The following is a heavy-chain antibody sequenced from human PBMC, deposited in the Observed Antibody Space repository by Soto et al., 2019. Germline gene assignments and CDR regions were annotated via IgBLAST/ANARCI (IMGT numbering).Heavy chain of an antibody. CDR3: ARKDKSGYFNWFDP. Sequence: PGESLKISCRTSGYKFTSSWIAWVRQKPGKGLEWMGIIFPSDSDTRYSPSFQGQVTISADRSTSTVFLQWASLKASDTAVYFCARKDKSGYFNWFDPWGQGTRVTSPQ. CDR1: GYKFTSSW. CDR2: IFPSDSDT. V-gene: IGHV5-51*01. J-gene: IGHJ5*02. D-gene: IGHD3-22*01.